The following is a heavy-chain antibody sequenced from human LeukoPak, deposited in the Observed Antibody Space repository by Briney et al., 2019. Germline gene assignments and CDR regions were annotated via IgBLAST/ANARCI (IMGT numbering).Heavy chain of an antibody. Sequence: SETLSLTCTVPGGSIDSYYWSWIRQPPGKGLEGIGYIYYTGSTEYHPSLKSRVTISLDTSKNRFSLKLTSVTAADTAVYYCARVYQSAEYYFDYWGQGNLVSVSS. V-gene: IGHV4-59*01. CDR2: IYYTGST. CDR1: GGSIDSYY. J-gene: IGHJ4*02. D-gene: IGHD2-2*01. CDR3: ARVYQSAEYYFDY.